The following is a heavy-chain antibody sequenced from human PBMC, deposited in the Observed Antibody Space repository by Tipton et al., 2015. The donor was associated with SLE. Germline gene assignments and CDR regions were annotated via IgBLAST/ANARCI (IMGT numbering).Heavy chain of an antibody. CDR3: AGYGVYVGDDFRY. Sequence: TLSLTCTVSGGSISSHYWSWIRQPPGKGLEWIGYIHYSGSTNYNPSLKSRVTISVDTSKNQFSLKLSSVTAADTAVDYCAGYGVYVGDDFRYWGQGTLVTGSS. J-gene: IGHJ1*01. CDR2: IHYSGST. D-gene: IGHD4-17*01. CDR1: GGSISSHY. V-gene: IGHV4-59*11.